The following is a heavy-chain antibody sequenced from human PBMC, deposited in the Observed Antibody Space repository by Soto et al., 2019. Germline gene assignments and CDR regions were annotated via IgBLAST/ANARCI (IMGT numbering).Heavy chain of an antibody. Sequence: EXLKISCKCSGYXSTSFLIVWVRHMPGKGLEFMGIIYPGDSDSRYSPSFQGQVTISADEPIRPAYLQWSSLNPSDTDMYFCARHGYSSRWYPDSWGRGTQGTVSS. J-gene: IGHJ4*02. CDR3: ARHGYSSRWYPDS. CDR2: IYPGDSDS. CDR1: GYXSTSFL. D-gene: IGHD6-13*01. V-gene: IGHV5-51*01.